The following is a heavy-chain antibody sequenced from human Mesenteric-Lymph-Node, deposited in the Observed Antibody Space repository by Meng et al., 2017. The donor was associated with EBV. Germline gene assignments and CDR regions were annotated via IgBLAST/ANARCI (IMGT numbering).Heavy chain of an antibody. CDR3: ARDSSGDSRFFDP. CDR2: INVGKGDT. D-gene: IGHD6-19*01. J-gene: IGHJ5*02. CDR1: AYTFTSYG. V-gene: IGHV1-3*01. Sequence: VRVVQSGAEVKKPGASVKVSCKATAYTFTSYGMHWVRQAPGQRLEWMGWINVGKGDTNYSQKFQGRVTITRDTSASTAYMELSSLRSEDTAVYYCARDSSGDSRFFDPWGQGTLVTVSS.